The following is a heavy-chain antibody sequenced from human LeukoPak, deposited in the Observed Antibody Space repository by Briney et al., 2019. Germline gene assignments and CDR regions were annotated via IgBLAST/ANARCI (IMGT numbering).Heavy chain of an antibody. Sequence: ASVKVSCKASGYTFTGYYIYWVRQAPGQGPEWMGWINPNTGATKYAQKFQGRVTMTRDTSLGTAYMELNSLRFDDTAVYFCASPMYYDSSGYYPFLLDYWGQGTLVTVSS. CDR3: ASPMYYDSSGYYPFLLDY. J-gene: IGHJ4*02. CDR1: GYTFTGYY. V-gene: IGHV1-2*02. D-gene: IGHD3-22*01. CDR2: INPNTGAT.